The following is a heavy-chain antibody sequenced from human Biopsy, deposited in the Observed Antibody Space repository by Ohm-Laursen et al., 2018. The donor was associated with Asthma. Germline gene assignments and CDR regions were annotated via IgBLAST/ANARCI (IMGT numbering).Heavy chain of an antibody. CDR3: ARRGGARRYFDY. CDR2: IYYIGST. J-gene: IGHJ4*02. V-gene: IGHV4-30-4*01. Sequence: SQTLSLTCPVSGGSISSGAYYWSWVRQPPGKGLEWIGYIYYIGSTYYNPSLKSRVAISLDTSKNQFSLKLSSVTAADTAVYFCARRGGARRYFDYWGQGTLVTVSS. CDR1: GGSISSGAYY. D-gene: IGHD3-16*01.